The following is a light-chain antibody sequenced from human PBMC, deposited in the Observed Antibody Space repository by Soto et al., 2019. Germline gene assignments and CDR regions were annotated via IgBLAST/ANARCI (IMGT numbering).Light chain of an antibody. CDR3: CAYAGSSTPYV. CDR2: EVS. CDR1: SSDVGSYNF. J-gene: IGLJ1*01. Sequence: QSVLTQPASVSGSPGQSVTISCTGTSSDVGSYNFVSWYQQHPGKAPKLMIYEVSKGPSGVSNRFSGSKSGNTASLTIAGLQAEDESDYSCCAYAGSSTPYVFGTGTTLTVL. V-gene: IGLV2-23*02.